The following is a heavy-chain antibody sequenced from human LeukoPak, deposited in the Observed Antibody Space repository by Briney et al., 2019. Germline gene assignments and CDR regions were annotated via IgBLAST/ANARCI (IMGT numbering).Heavy chain of an antibody. CDR3: ARGYTGGWYYFDY. D-gene: IGHD6-19*01. J-gene: IGHJ4*02. Sequence: SETLSLTCTVSGGSISSYYWSCIRQPPGKGLEWIGYISYSGSTNYNPSLKSRVTMSVDTSKSQFSLRLSSVTAADTAVYYCARGYTGGWYYFDYWGQGTPVTVSS. V-gene: IGHV4-59*12. CDR1: GGSISSYY. CDR2: ISYSGST.